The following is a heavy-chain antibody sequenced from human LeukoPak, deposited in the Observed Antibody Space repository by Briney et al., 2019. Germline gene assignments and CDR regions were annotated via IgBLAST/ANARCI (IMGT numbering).Heavy chain of an antibody. D-gene: IGHD3-22*01. CDR2: IYYSGST. V-gene: IGHV4-39*01. CDR3: ARLTTADAFDI. Sequence: SETLSLTCTVSGGSTTISSYCWGWLRHPPGKGLEWIGSIYYSGSTYYNPSLKSRVTISLDTSKTQFSLNLSSGTAADTAVYYCARLTTADAFDIWGQGTMVTVSS. J-gene: IGHJ3*02. CDR1: GGSTTISSYC.